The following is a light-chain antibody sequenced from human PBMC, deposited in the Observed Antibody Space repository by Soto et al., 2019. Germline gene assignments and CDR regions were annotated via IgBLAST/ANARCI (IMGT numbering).Light chain of an antibody. V-gene: IGKV1-39*01. CDR2: AAS. Sequence: DIQMTQSPFSLSASVGDRVTITCRASQTISIYVNWYQQKAGKAPNLLIYAASTLQSGVASRFSGSGSGTDFTLTISSVQPDESATYYCQQSYSTSSITFGQGTRLEIK. CDR1: QTISIY. CDR3: QQSYSTSSIT. J-gene: IGKJ5*01.